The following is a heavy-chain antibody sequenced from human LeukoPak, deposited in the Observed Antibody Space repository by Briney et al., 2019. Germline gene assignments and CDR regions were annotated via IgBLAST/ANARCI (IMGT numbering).Heavy chain of an antibody. CDR1: GFTFSSYS. CDR2: ICSSSSYI. V-gene: IGHV3-21*01. D-gene: IGHD3-9*01. Sequence: SGGSLRLSCAASGFTFSSYSMNWVRQAPGKGLEWVSSICSSSSYIYYADSVKGRFTISRDNAKNSLYLQMNSLRAEDTAVYYCAKAVHYDTLAGPGRDHYYYYGMDVWGQGTTVTVSS. CDR3: AKAVHYDTLAGPGRDHYYYYGMDV. J-gene: IGHJ6*02.